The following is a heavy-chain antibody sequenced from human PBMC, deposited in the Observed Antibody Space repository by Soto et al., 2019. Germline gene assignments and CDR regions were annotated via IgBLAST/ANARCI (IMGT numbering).Heavy chain of an antibody. CDR1: GYTLTSYF. V-gene: IGHV1-3*01. D-gene: IGHD6-13*01. Sequence: ASVQVSCKASGYTLTSYFLHWVRHPPGHRLEWMGGINAGNEDTKYSQKYQGRVTITRDTSASTANMELSSLRSEDTAVYYCARVPVIAAGRALGSWGQGILVTVAS. CDR2: INAGNEDT. CDR3: ARVPVIAAGRALGS. J-gene: IGHJ4*02.